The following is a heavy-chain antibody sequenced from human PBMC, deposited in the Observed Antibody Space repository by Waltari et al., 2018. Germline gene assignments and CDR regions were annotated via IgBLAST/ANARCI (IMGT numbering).Heavy chain of an antibody. CDR3: ARDSTAAATAFDI. V-gene: IGHV4-4*07. J-gene: IGHJ3*02. CDR2: IYTSGST. CDR1: GGSISRYF. D-gene: IGHD6-13*01. Sequence: QVQLQESGPGLVKPSATLSLTCTVSGGSISRYFWSWIRQPAGKGLEWIGRIYTSGSTNYNPSLKSRVTMSVDTSKNQFSLKLSSVTAADTAVYYCARDSTAAATAFDIWGQGTMVTVSS.